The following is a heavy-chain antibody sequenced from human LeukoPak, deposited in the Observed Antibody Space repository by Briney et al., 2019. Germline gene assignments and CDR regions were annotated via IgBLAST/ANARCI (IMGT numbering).Heavy chain of an antibody. CDR1: AASISPYY. D-gene: IGHD3-10*01. Sequence: SETLSLTCTVSAASISPYYWNWIRQPAGKGLKWIGRLYPSGSSDYNPSLKSRVSISVGTSNNQFSLRVTSVTAADTAIYYCARDLSGSLYFDYWGQGILVTVSA. V-gene: IGHV4-4*07. CDR3: ARDLSGSLYFDY. J-gene: IGHJ4*02. CDR2: LYPSGSS.